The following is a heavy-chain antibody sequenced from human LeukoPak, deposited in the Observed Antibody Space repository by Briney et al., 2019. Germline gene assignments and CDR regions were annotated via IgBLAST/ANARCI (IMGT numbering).Heavy chain of an antibody. V-gene: IGHV1-18*01. D-gene: IGHD5/OR15-5a*01. J-gene: IGHJ4*02. Sequence: ASVKVSCKASGGTFSNYAISWVRQAPGQGLEWMGRISAYSGYTHYAQKIQGRVTVTTEASTSTAYMELRSLTSYDTAVYYCARDAVSTTTAGGIDYWGQGTLVTVSS. CDR2: ISAYSGYT. CDR3: ARDAVSTTTAGGIDY. CDR1: GGTFSNYA.